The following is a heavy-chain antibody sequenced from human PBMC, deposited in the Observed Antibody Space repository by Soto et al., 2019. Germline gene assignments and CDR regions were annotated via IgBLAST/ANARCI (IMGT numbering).Heavy chain of an antibody. V-gene: IGHV1-18*01. D-gene: IGHD5-12*01. CDR3: ARDQAKWLTDAFDI. J-gene: IGHJ3*02. CDR2: ISPYNGNT. Sequence: HVQLVQSGAEVKKPGASLKVSCKASGYTFISYGVSWVRQAPGQGLEWLGWISPYNGNTNYAQKFQGRIHMSTDASTSTVYMELRSLRTVDTAVYYCARDQAKWLTDAFDIWGQGTRVVVSS. CDR1: GYTFISYG.